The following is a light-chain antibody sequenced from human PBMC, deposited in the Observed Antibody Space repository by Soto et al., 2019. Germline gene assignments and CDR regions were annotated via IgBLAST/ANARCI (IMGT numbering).Light chain of an antibody. CDR2: GAS. CDR1: QNVGSN. V-gene: IGKV3-15*01. Sequence: VLTQSPATLSVSPGERATLSCRASQNVGSNLAWYQHKPGQPPRLLISGASTRATGVPDRFSGSGSETEFALTISSLQSEDFTVYFCQQYNTRPQTFGQGTKV. CDR3: QQYNTRPQT. J-gene: IGKJ1*01.